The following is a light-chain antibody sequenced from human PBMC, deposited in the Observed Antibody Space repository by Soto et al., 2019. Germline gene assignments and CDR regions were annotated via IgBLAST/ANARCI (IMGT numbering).Light chain of an antibody. V-gene: IGKV1-33*01. CDR1: QNINNY. CDR3: QQYENLPT. Sequence: DTQMSQSASSLSASVGDTLPTTCQASQNINNYLNWYQQKPGRAPKLLIYDASNLEAGVPSRFRGSGSGTDFTFTISRLQPEDIATYYCQQYENLPTFGQGTRLEIK. J-gene: IGKJ5*01. CDR2: DAS.